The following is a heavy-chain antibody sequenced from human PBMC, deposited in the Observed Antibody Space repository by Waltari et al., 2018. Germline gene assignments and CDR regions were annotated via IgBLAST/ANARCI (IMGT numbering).Heavy chain of an antibody. J-gene: IGHJ4*02. Sequence: QVQLQESGPGLVKPSETLSLTCTVSGGSICSYYCSWIRQPPGKGLEWIGYIYYSGRTNYNPSIKGRGTISVGTSKNQFSLKLSSVTAADTAVYYCAGARWLVRWRPIDYWGQGTLVTVSS. CDR1: GGSICSYY. CDR2: IYYSGRT. CDR3: AGARWLVRWRPIDY. D-gene: IGHD6-19*01. V-gene: IGHV4-59*01.